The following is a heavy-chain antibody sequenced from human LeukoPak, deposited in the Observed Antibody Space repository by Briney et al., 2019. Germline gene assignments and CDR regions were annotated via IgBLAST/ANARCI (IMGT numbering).Heavy chain of an antibody. CDR3: ARQPGGTAAFDI. V-gene: IGHV4-59*08. CDR1: GASIDGYY. Sequence: SETLSLTCTVSGASIDGYYWSWIRQPPGKGLEWIGYTHNNGDSNYNPSLKSRLTISVDTSKNEVSLVLTSVTAADMALYYCARQPGGTAAFDIWAQGTMVTVSA. D-gene: IGHD6-13*01. CDR2: THNNGDS. J-gene: IGHJ3*02.